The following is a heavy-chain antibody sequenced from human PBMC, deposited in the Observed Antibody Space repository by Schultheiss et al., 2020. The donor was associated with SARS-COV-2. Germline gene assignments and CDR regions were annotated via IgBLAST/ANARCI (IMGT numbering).Heavy chain of an antibody. Sequence: GSLRLSCAASGFTFSSYEMNWVRQAPGKGLEWVSVIYSGGSTYYADSVKGRFTISRDNSKNTLYLQMNSLRAEDTAVYYCARDGRDGYYDYWGQGTLVTVSS. J-gene: IGHJ4*02. CDR1: GFTFSSYE. D-gene: IGHD5-24*01. CDR2: IYSGGST. CDR3: ARDGRDGYYDY. V-gene: IGHV3-53*01.